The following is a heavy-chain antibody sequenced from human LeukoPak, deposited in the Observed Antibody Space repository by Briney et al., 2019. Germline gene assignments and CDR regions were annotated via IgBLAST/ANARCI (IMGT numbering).Heavy chain of an antibody. CDR3: AREGTVEMAKDY. Sequence: ASVSVFCKASGYTFTSYGISWVRQAPGQGLEWMGWISAYNGNTNYAQKLQGRVTMTTDTSASTAYMELRSLRSDDTAVYYCAREGTVEMAKDYWGQGTLVTVSS. CDR1: GYTFTSYG. V-gene: IGHV1-18*01. J-gene: IGHJ4*02. CDR2: ISAYNGNT. D-gene: IGHD5-24*01.